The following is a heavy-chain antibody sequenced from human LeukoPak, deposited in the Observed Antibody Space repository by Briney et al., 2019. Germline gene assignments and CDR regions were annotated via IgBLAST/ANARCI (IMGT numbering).Heavy chain of an antibody. CDR1: RFTFSNYA. CDR3: ARDPTSSDCSSTSCRYYYYYYGMDV. J-gene: IGHJ6*02. D-gene: IGHD2-2*01. Sequence: GTSLRLSCAASRFTFSNYAMHWVRQAPGKGLEWVAVISYDGGNKYYADSVKGRFTISRDNSKNTLYLQMNSLRAEDTAVYYCARDPTSSDCSSTSCRYYYYYYGMDVWGQGTTVTVSS. V-gene: IGHV3-30*04. CDR2: ISYDGGNK.